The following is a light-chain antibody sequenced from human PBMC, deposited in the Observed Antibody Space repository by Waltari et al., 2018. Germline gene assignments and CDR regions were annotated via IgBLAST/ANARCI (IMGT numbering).Light chain of an antibody. J-gene: IGLJ1*01. V-gene: IGLV2-23*02. Sequence: QSALTQTASVSGSPGQSITISFTGTSSDIGSFHLVSWYQQHPGKAPKLMIYEVSQRPSGVSNRFSGSKSANTASLTISGLQAEDEADYYCCSYAGTIPFVFGTGTKVTVL. CDR3: CSYAGTIPFV. CDR1: SSDIGSFHL. CDR2: EVS.